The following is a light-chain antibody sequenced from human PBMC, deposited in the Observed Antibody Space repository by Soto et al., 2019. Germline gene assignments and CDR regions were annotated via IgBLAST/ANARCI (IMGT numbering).Light chain of an antibody. Sequence: EIVMTQSPATLSVSPWERVILSCRASQSVSSNLAWYQQKPGQAPRLLLYGASTRATGIPARFSGSGSGTEFTLTISSLEPEDFAVYYCQQRSNWPPATFGQGTKVDIK. CDR1: QSVSSN. J-gene: IGKJ1*01. CDR3: QQRSNWPPAT. CDR2: GAS. V-gene: IGKV3-15*01.